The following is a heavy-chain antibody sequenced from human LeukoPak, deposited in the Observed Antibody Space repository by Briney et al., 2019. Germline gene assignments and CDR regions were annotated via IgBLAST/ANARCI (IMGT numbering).Heavy chain of an antibody. V-gene: IGHV3-9*01. Sequence: PGGSLRLSCAASGFTFDDYAMHWVRQAPGKGLEWVSGINWIGNTIDYADSVKGRFTISRDNAKHSLYLQMSSLKPEDTALYYCTKEQEYMNRHPAAYFGVWGQGTLVTVSS. CDR3: TKEQEYMNRHPAAYFGV. CDR1: GFTFDDYA. D-gene: IGHD3-16*01. CDR2: INWIGNTI. J-gene: IGHJ4*02.